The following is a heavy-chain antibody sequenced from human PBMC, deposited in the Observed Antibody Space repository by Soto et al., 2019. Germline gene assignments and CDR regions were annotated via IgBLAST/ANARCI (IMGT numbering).Heavy chain of an antibody. J-gene: IGHJ4*02. CDR1: GYTFTSYD. V-gene: IGHV1-8*01. D-gene: IGHD3-10*01. CDR3: XXXXXXGLVY. CDR2: MNPNTGNT. Sequence: QVQLVQSGAEVKKPGASVKVSCKASGYTFTSYDINWVRQATGQGLEWMGWMNPNTGNTAYAQKFQGRVTMTRNTSISTXXXXXXXXXXXXXXXXXXXXXXXXGLVYWGQGTLVT.